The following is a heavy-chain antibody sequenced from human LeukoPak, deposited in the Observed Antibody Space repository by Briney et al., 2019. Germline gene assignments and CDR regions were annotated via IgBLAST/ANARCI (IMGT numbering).Heavy chain of an antibody. D-gene: IGHD6-19*01. CDR1: GFTVSSNY. J-gene: IGHJ4*02. Sequence: GGSLRLSCAASGFTVSSNYMSWVRQAPGKGLEWVSAISGSGGSTYYADSVKGRFTISRDNSKNTLYLQMNSLRAEDTAVYYCAKDLAVAGTRSFDYWGQGTLVTVSS. CDR3: AKDLAVAGTRSFDY. V-gene: IGHV3-23*01. CDR2: ISGSGGST.